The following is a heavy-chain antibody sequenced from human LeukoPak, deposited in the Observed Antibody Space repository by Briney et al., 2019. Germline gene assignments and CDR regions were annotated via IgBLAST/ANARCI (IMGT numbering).Heavy chain of an antibody. D-gene: IGHD5-24*01. Sequence: PSETLSLTCTVSGASISSYYWSWIRQPPGKGLEWIGYIYYSGSTNYNPSLKSRVTISVDTSKNQFSLKLSSVTAADTAVYYCARDNVGGYNFDYWGQGTLVTVSS. CDR2: IYYSGST. J-gene: IGHJ4*02. CDR3: ARDNVGGYNFDY. CDR1: GASISSYY. V-gene: IGHV4-59*13.